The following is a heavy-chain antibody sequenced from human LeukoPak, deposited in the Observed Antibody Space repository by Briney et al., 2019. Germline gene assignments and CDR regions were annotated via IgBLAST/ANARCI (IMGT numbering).Heavy chain of an antibody. Sequence: PSETLSLTCTVSGGSVSSYYWSWIRQPAGKGLEWIGRIYSSGSTNYNPSPKSRVTMSVDTSKNQFSLKLSSMTAADTAVYYCARQVAVAGKAGLDYWGQGTLVTVSS. CDR3: ARQVAVAGKAGLDY. J-gene: IGHJ4*02. CDR1: GGSVSSYY. CDR2: IYSSGST. V-gene: IGHV4-4*07. D-gene: IGHD6-19*01.